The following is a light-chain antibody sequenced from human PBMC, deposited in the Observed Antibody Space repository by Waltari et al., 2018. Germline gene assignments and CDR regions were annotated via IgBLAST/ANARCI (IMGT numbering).Light chain of an antibody. J-gene: IGKJ2*01. Sequence: EIVLTQSPATLSLSPGDTATLSCRASQSIGPYLAWYQQRPGQTPRLLISEASNRATGIPARFSGSGFGTDFTLTITNLEPEDFAVYYCQERTNWPPGYTFGQGTKLEI. CDR3: QERTNWPPGYT. CDR1: QSIGPY. V-gene: IGKV3-11*01. CDR2: EAS.